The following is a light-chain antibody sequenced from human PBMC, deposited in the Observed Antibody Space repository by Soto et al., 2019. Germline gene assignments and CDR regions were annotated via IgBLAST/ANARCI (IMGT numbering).Light chain of an antibody. V-gene: IGLV6-57*01. CDR1: SGSIASNY. Sequence: NFMLTQLHSVSASPGKTVTISCTRSSGSIASNYVQWYQQRPGSSPTTVIYEDNQRPSGVPDRFSGSIDSSSNSASLTISGLKTEDEADYYCQSYDSSNVVFGGGTKLTVL. CDR3: QSYDSSNVV. J-gene: IGLJ2*01. CDR2: EDN.